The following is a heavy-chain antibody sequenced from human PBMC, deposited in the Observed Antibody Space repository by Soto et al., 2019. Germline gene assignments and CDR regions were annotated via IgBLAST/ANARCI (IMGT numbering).Heavy chain of an antibody. Sequence: EVQLVESGGGLVQPGGSLRLSCAASGFTFSSYSMNWVRQAPGTGLEWLSFTSSTGSTIYYADSVKGRFNISRDNAKNSLFMQMNSLRDEDTAVYYCARDVRYVDLWGQGTLVAVSS. V-gene: IGHV3-48*02. CDR3: ARDVRYVDL. J-gene: IGHJ5*02. D-gene: IGHD2-2*01. CDR1: GFTFSSYS. CDR2: TSSTGSTI.